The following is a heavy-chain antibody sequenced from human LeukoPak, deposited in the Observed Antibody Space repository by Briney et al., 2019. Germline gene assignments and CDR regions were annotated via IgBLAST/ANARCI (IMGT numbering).Heavy chain of an antibody. CDR3: ARVVGCSGGSCYLSWWFDP. Sequence: PSETLSLTCTVSGYSIGSGYYWAWIRQPPGKGLEWIGSIFHTGSTYHNPSLKSRVTISVDTSKNQFSLKLSSVTAADTAVYYCARVVGCSGGSCYLSWWFDPWGQGTLVTVSS. CDR2: IFHTGST. J-gene: IGHJ5*02. D-gene: IGHD2-15*01. CDR1: GYSIGSGYY. V-gene: IGHV4-38-2*02.